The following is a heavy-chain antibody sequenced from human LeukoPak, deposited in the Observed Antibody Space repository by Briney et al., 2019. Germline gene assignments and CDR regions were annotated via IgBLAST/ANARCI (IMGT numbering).Heavy chain of an antibody. D-gene: IGHD2-15*01. Sequence: ASVKVSCKVSGYTLTELSMHWVRQAPGKGLEWMGGFDPEDGETIYAQKFQGRVTMTEDTPTDTAYMELSSLRSEDTAVYYCATTIVVVVAATRTDAFDIWGQGTKVTVSS. CDR2: FDPEDGET. J-gene: IGHJ3*02. V-gene: IGHV1-24*01. CDR3: ATTIVVVVAATRTDAFDI. CDR1: GYTLTELS.